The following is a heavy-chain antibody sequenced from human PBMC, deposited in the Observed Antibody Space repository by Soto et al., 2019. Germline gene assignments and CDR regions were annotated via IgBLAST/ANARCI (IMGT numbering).Heavy chain of an antibody. CDR2: IYYSGST. Sequence: SETLSLTCTVSGDSISSYYWSWIRQPPGKGLEWIGYIYYSGSTNYNPSLKSRVTISVDTSKNLFSLKLSSVTAADTAVYYCARSVGATFLDFWGQGTLVTVSS. D-gene: IGHD1-26*01. CDR3: ARSVGATFLDF. CDR1: GDSISSYY. J-gene: IGHJ4*02. V-gene: IGHV4-59*01.